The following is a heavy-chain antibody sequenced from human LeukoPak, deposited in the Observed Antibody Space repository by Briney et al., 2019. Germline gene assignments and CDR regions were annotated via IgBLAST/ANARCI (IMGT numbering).Heavy chain of an antibody. D-gene: IGHD3-10*01. CDR1: GYSISSGYY. J-gene: IGHJ5*02. Sequence: SETLSLTCTVSGYSISSGYYWGWIRQPPGKGLEWIGSIYHSGSTYYNPSLKSRVTISVDTSKNQFSLKLSSVTAADTAVYYCARVGYCGSGSYSPWGQGTLVTVSS. CDR2: IYHSGST. V-gene: IGHV4-38-2*02. CDR3: ARVGYCGSGSYSP.